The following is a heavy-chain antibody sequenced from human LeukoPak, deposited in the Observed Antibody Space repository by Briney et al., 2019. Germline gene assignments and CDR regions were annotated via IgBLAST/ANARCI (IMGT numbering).Heavy chain of an antibody. Sequence: GGSLRLSCAPSGFTFSSAWMHWVRQAPGKGLEWVGRIKSKVDGGTTDYAAPVKGRFTISRDDLENMLYLQMNSLKTEDTAVYYCIADTPPWNPYGLDYWGQGTLVTVSS. CDR2: IKSKVDGGTT. V-gene: IGHV3-15*07. D-gene: IGHD1-1*01. CDR1: GFTFSSAW. J-gene: IGHJ4*02. CDR3: IADTPPWNPYGLDY.